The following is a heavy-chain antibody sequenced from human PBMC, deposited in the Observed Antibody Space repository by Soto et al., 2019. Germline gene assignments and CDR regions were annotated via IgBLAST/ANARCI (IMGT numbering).Heavy chain of an antibody. Sequence: QVQLQESGPGLVKPSETPSLTCSVSGGSVSSGGYYWSWIRQPPGKGLEWIGCIYYSGSTDYNPSLKSRVTMSLDKSKNQFSLKLKSVTAADTAVYFCARAGSYRYFDFWGQGTLVTVSS. V-gene: IGHV4-61*08. J-gene: IGHJ4*02. CDR1: GGSVSSGGYY. CDR2: IYYSGST. D-gene: IGHD3-10*01. CDR3: ARAGSYRYFDF.